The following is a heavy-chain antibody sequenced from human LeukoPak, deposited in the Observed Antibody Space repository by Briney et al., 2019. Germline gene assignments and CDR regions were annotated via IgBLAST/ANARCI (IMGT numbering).Heavy chain of an antibody. CDR3: ARDDSSGYG. V-gene: IGHV3-7*04. CDR1: GFTFSSYW. Sequence: GGSLRLSCAAPGFTFSSYWMSWVRQAPGKGLEWVANIKQDGSGKYYVDSVKGRFTISRDNAKNSLYLQMNSLRAEDTAVYYCARDDSSGYGWGQGTLVTVSS. D-gene: IGHD3-22*01. J-gene: IGHJ4*02. CDR2: IKQDGSGK.